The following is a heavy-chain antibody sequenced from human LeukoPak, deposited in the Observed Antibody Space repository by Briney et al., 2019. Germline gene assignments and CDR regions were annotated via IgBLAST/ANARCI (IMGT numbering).Heavy chain of an antibody. CDR1: GFTFDDYA. V-gene: IGHV3-9*01. CDR2: ISWNSGSL. J-gene: IGHJ4*02. D-gene: IGHD2-2*02. CDR3: ASYFRCSGATCYTNY. Sequence: GGSLRLSCAASGFTFDDYAMHWVRQAPGKGLQWVSGISWNSGSLGYADSVKGRFTISRDNAKNTLYLQMNSLRAEDTAVYYCASYFRCSGATCYTNYWGQGTLVTVSS.